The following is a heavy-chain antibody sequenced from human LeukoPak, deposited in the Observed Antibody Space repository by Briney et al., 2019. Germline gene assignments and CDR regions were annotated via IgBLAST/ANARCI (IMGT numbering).Heavy chain of an antibody. CDR1: GFTFSSYA. Sequence: VGSLRLSCGASGFTFSSYAMSWVHQAPGKGLEWVSAISGSGGSTYYADSVKCRFTISRDNSKNTLYLQMNSLRAEDTAVYYCAKDREIVVATDAFDIWGQGTMVTVSS. CDR2: ISGSGGST. J-gene: IGHJ3*02. CDR3: AKDREIVVATDAFDI. D-gene: IGHD3-22*01. V-gene: IGHV3-23*01.